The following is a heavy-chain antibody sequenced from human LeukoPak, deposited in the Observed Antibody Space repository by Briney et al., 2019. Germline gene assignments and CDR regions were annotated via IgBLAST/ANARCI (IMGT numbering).Heavy chain of an antibody. CDR2: IYYSGST. CDR3: ARASLRYDYVWGSGGAFDI. D-gene: IGHD3-16*01. Sequence: PSETLSLTCTVSGGSISSYYWRWIRQPPGKGPEWIGYIYYSGSTNYNPSLKSRVTISVDTSKNQFSLKLSSVTAADTAVYYCARASLRYDYVWGSGGAFDIWGQGTMVTVSS. CDR1: GGSISSYY. J-gene: IGHJ3*02. V-gene: IGHV4-59*01.